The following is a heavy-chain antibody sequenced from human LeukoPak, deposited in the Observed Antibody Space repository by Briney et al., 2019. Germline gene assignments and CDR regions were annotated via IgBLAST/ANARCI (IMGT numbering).Heavy chain of an antibody. J-gene: IGHJ4*02. CDR1: GYTFTGYY. V-gene: IGHV1-2*04. CDR2: INPNSGGT. Sequence: ASVKVSCKASGYTFTGYYMHWVRQAPGQGLEWMGWINPNSGGTNYAQKFQGWVTMTRDTSISTAYMELSSLRSEDTAVYYCARDLNYGESTSWGQGTLVTVSS. CDR3: ARDLNYGESTS. D-gene: IGHD2/OR15-2a*01.